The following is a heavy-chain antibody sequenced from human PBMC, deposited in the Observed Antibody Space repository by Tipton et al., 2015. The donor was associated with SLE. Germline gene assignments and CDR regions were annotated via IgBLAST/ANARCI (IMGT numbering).Heavy chain of an antibody. CDR2: ISAYNGNT. J-gene: IGHJ5*02. CDR3: ARDLSPRGGYSGTMP. V-gene: IGHV1-18*01. Sequence: QLVQSGTEVKKSGASVKVSCKASGYTFTSYGISWVRQAPGQGLEWMGWISAYNGNTNYAQKLQGRVTMTTDTSTSTAYMELRSLRSDDTAVYYCARDLSPRGGYSGTMPWGQGTLVTVSS. CDR1: GYTFTSYG. D-gene: IGHD5-12*01.